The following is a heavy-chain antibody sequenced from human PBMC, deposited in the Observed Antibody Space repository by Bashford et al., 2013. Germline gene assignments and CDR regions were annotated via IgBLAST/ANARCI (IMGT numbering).Heavy chain of an antibody. J-gene: IGHJ6*02. Sequence: SVKVSCKASGYTFTNFGFSWVRQAPGQGLEWMGWISAYNGKRYSAPNLQGRLTMTTDRSTSTAYMELRNLKSDDTAVYYCARVQEVRIYFYGLDLWGQGTTVTVSS. D-gene: IGHD2-21*01. CDR2: ISAYNGKR. V-gene: IGHV1-18*01. CDR3: ARVQEVRIYFYGLDL. CDR1: GYTFTNFG.